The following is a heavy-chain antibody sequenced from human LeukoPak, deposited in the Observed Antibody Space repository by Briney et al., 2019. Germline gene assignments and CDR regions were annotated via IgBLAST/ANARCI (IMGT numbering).Heavy chain of an antibody. J-gene: IGHJ3*02. D-gene: IGHD1-26*01. V-gene: IGHV3-48*03. Sequence: GGSLRLSFGAHGYSLCSYVRAWGRQAPGKGLGWISFIMRTGGITYYADSVKGRFTISRDNAKDSLYVQMNSLRAEDTAIYYCARSHSERFFDAFDIWGQGTMVTVSS. CDR1: GYSLCSYV. CDR3: ARSHSERFFDAFDI. CDR2: IMRTGGIT.